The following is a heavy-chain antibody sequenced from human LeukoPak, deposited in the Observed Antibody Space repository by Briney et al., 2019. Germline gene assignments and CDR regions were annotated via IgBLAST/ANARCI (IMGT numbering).Heavy chain of an antibody. CDR1: GFTFSSYA. J-gene: IGHJ4*02. D-gene: IGHD3-10*01. V-gene: IGHV3-23*01. Sequence: GGSLRLSCAASGFTFSSYAMSWVRQAPGKGLEWVSAISGSGGSTYYADSVKGRFTISRDNAKNSLYLQMNSLRAEDTAVYYCARDMVRGVPFDYWGQGTLVTVSS. CDR3: ARDMVRGVPFDY. CDR2: ISGSGGST.